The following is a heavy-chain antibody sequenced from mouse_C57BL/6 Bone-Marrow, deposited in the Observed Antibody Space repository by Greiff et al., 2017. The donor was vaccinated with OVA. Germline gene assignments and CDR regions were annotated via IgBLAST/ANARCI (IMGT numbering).Heavy chain of an antibody. CDR3: ARRYSPYAMDY. Sequence: VQLQQPGAELVKPGASVKMSCKASGYTFTSYWITWVKQRPGQGLEWIGDIYPGSGSTNYNEKFKSKATLTVDKSSSTAYMQLSSLTSEDSAVYYCARRYSPYAMDYWGQGTSVTVSS. CDR1: GYTFTSYW. J-gene: IGHJ4*01. CDR2: IYPGSGST. V-gene: IGHV1-55*01. D-gene: IGHD2-12*01.